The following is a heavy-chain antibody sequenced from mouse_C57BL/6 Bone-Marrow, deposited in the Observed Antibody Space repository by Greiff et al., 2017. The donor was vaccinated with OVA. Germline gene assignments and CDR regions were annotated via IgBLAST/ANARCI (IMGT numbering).Heavy chain of an antibody. CDR1: GFTFSSYA. J-gene: IGHJ3*01. V-gene: IGHV5-4*01. CDR3: ARAYYDYDVPFAY. CDR2: ISDGGSYT. D-gene: IGHD2-4*01. Sequence: EVHLVESGGGLVKPGGSLKLSCAASGFTFSSYAMSWVRQTPEKRLEWVATISDGGSYTYYPDNVKGRFTISRDNAKNNLYLQMSHLKSEDTAMYYCARAYYDYDVPFAYWGQGTLVTVSA.